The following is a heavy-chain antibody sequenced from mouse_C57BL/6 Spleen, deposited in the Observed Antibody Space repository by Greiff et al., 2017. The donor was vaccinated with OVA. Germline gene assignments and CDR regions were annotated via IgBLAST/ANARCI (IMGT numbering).Heavy chain of an antibody. D-gene: IGHD2-3*01. CDR2: ISYDGSN. CDR1: GYSITSGYY. CDR3: AREGDGLVDY. J-gene: IGHJ2*01. Sequence: VQLQQSGPGLVKPSQSLSLTCSVTGYSITSGYYWNWIRQFPGNKLEWMGYISYDGSNNYNPSLKNRISITRDTSKNQFFLKLNSVTTEDTATYYCAREGDGLVDYWGQGTTLTVSS. V-gene: IGHV3-6*01.